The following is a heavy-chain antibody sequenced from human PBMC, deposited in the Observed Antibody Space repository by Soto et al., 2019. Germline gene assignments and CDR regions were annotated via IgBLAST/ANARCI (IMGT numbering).Heavy chain of an antibody. CDR3: ARESSSTVTTGGGGSAKDY. CDR2: ISYDGTNR. V-gene: IGHV3-30-3*01. Sequence: QVHLVESGGAVVQPGRSLRLSCAASGLTFSNYAMHWVRQAPGKGLEWLAFISYDGTNRCYPDSVKGRFTISRDNSKNTVYLQMNSLKTEDTAVYYCARESSSTVTTGGGGSAKDYWGQGTLVTVSS. CDR1: GLTFSNYA. J-gene: IGHJ4*02. D-gene: IGHD4-17*01.